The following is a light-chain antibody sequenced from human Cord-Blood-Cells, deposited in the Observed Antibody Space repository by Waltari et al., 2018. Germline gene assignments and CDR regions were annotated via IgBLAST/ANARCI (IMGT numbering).Light chain of an antibody. Sequence: QSVLTQPPSASGTPGQRVTIPCSGSSSNIGSNTVNWYPQPPATAPKLLIYSNNQRPSGVPDRFSGSKSGTSASLANSGLQSEDEADYYCAAWDDSLNGPVFGGGTKLTVL. CDR1: SSNIGSNT. V-gene: IGLV1-44*01. CDR2: SNN. J-gene: IGLJ3*02. CDR3: AAWDDSLNGPV.